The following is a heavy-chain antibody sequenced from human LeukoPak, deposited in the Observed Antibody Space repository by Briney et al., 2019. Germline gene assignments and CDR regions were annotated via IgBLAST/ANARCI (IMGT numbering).Heavy chain of an antibody. CDR1: GDTFTIND. CDR3: ARVTAAGTWTFDI. D-gene: IGHD6-13*01. V-gene: IGHV1-8*01. J-gene: IGHJ3*02. Sequence: ASVKVSCKASGDTFTINDINWVRQATGQGLEWMGWMNPNSGNTGSTQKFQGRVTMTRNTSISTDYMELTDLRSADTAVYYCARVTAAGTWTFDIWGQGTTVSVSS. CDR2: MNPNSGNT.